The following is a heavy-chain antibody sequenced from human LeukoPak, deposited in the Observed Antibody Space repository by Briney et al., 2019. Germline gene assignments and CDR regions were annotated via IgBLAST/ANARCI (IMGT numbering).Heavy chain of an antibody. Sequence: SQTLSLTCTVSGGSISSGGYYWSWIRQPPGKGLEWIGEINHSGSTNYNPSLKSRVTISVDTSKNQFSLKLSSVTAADTAVYYCARASYIVVVPAAIGGIDYWGQGTLVTASS. CDR3: ARASYIVVVPAAIGGIDY. V-gene: IGHV4-30-2*01. D-gene: IGHD2-2*02. J-gene: IGHJ4*02. CDR2: INHSGST. CDR1: GGSISSGGYY.